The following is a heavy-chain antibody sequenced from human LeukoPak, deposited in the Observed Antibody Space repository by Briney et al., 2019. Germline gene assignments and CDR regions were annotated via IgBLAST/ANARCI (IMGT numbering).Heavy chain of an antibody. CDR2: INPSGGST. D-gene: IGHD1-26*01. V-gene: IGHV1-46*01. Sequence: ASVKVSCKASGYTFTSYYMHWVRRAPGQGLEWMGIINPSGGSTSYAQKFQGRVTMTRDTSTSTVYMELSSLRSEDTAVYYCASLTVGATLFDYWGQGTLVTVSS. CDR3: ASLTVGATLFDY. J-gene: IGHJ4*02. CDR1: GYTFTSYY.